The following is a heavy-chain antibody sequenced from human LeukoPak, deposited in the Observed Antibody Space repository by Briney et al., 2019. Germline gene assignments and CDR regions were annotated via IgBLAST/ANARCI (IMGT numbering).Heavy chain of an antibody. V-gene: IGHV4-39*01. J-gene: IGHJ4*02. D-gene: IGHD3-22*01. CDR1: GGSISSSNHY. CDR3: ARPYYDTSSYYYPFDY. Sequence: PSETLSLTCTVSGGSISSSNHYWGWIRQPPGRGLEWIGSIYYSGGTYYNPSLKSRVTISVDTSKNQFFLKLSSVTAADTAVYYCARPYYDTSSYYYPFDYWGQGTLVIVSS. CDR2: IYYSGGT.